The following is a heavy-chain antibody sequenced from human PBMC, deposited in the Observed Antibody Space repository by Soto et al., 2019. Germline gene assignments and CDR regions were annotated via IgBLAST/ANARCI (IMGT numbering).Heavy chain of an antibody. D-gene: IGHD3-10*01. J-gene: IGHJ6*02. CDR1: GYTFTSYD. CDR2: MNPNSGNT. Sequence: GAPVKVSCKASGYTFTSYDINWVRQATGQGLEWMGWMNPNSGNTGYAQKFQGRVTMTRNTSISTAYMELSSLRSEDTAVYYCTTSIGEAEPHSYYYGMDVWGQGTTVTVSS. CDR3: TTSIGEAEPHSYYYGMDV. V-gene: IGHV1-8*01.